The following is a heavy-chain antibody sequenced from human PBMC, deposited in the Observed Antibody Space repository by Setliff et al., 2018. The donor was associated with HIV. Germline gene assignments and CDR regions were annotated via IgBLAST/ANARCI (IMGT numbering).Heavy chain of an antibody. CDR1: GYTFTGYY. J-gene: IGHJ3*01. CDR3: AKQGYSDSLYAFDV. D-gene: IGHD1-26*01. CDR2: INPNSGGT. V-gene: IGHV1-2*06. Sequence: ASVKVSCKASGYTFTGYYMHWVRQAPGQGLEWMGRINPNSGGTNYLQEFQGRVTITRDTSMSTVYIALTGLTSDDTAVYYCAKQGYSDSLYAFDVWGQGTMVTVSS.